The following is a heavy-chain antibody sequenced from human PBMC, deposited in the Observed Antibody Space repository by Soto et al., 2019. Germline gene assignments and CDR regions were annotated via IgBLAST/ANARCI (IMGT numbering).Heavy chain of an antibody. CDR3: ARLTVGVAGNYFDD. D-gene: IGHD6-19*01. CDR1: GGSISSSSYY. CDR2: INYSGKT. J-gene: IGHJ4*02. Sequence: QLQVQESGPGLVKPSETLSLTCTVSGGSISSSSYYWCWIRQSPGKGLEWIGSINYSGKTYYNPSLKSRATISVDTPKNQFSLQLSSVTAADTTVYYCARLTVGVAGNYFDDWGQVTLVTVSS. V-gene: IGHV4-39*01.